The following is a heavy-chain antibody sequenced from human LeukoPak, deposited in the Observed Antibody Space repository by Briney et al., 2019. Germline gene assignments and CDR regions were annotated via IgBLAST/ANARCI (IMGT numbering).Heavy chain of an antibody. CDR1: GGSFSGYY. CDR3: ARERSFTVRGVINRNWFDP. V-gene: IGHV4-34*01. J-gene: IGHJ5*02. CDR2: INHSGST. Sequence: SETLSLTCAVYGGSFSGYYWSWIRQPPGKGLEWIGEINHSGSTNYNPSLKSRVTISVDTSKNQFSLKLSSVTAEDTAVYYCARERSFTVRGVINRNWFDPWGQGTLVTVSS. D-gene: IGHD3-10*01.